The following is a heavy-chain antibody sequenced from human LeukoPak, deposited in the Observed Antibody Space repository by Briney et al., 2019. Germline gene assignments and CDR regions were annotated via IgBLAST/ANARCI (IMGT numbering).Heavy chain of an antibody. CDR3: ARGSSSWYLGY. V-gene: IGHV4-39*07. J-gene: IGHJ4*02. Sequence: SETLPLTCTVSGGSISSSYLWGWIRQPPGKGLEWIGSIYYNDNTYYNPSLKSRVTISVDTSKNQFSLKLSSVTAADTAVYYCARGSSSWYLGYWGQGTLVTLSS. D-gene: IGHD6-13*01. CDR2: IYYNDNT. CDR1: GGSISSSYL.